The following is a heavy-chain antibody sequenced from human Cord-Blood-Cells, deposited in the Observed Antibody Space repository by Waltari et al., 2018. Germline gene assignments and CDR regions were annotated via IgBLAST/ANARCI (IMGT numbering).Heavy chain of an antibody. CDR2: TNHSGST. D-gene: IGHD3-22*01. V-gene: IGHV4-34*01. CDR1: GGSFSGYY. J-gene: IGHJ5*02. CDR3: ARGLPYYYDSSGSRWFDP. Sequence: QVQLQQWGAGLLKPSETLSLTCAVYGGSFSGYYWSWIRQPPGKGLEWIGETNHSGSTNYNPSLKSRVTISVDTAKNQFSLKLSSVTAADTAVYYCARGLPYYYDSSGSRWFDPWGQGTLVTVSS.